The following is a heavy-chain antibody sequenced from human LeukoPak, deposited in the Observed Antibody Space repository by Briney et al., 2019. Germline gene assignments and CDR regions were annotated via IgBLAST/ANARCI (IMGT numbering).Heavy chain of an antibody. Sequence: SETLSLTCAVYGGSFNDYYWNWIRQPPGKGLEWIGEINLRGSTTYNPSLKSRVTISLDESKNQFSLKLSSVTAADTAVYYCAREDTTGTTDWGQGTLVTVSS. CDR3: AREDTTGTTD. J-gene: IGHJ4*02. CDR1: GGSFNDYY. V-gene: IGHV4-34*01. CDR2: INLRGST. D-gene: IGHD1-1*01.